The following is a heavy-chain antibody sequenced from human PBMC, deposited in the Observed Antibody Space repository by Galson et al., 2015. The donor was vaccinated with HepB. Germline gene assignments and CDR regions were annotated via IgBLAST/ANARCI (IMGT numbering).Heavy chain of an antibody. J-gene: IGHJ4*02. CDR1: GYTFTSYG. Sequence: SVKVSCKASGYTFTSYGTSWVRQAPGQGLEWMGWISTYNDNANFAQKFQGRVAMTTDTSTNTAYMDLRTLRSDDTAVYYCATARYSNSPPGFWGQGTLVTVSS. D-gene: IGHD6-13*01. CDR3: ATARYSNSPPGF. V-gene: IGHV1-18*01. CDR2: ISTYNDNA.